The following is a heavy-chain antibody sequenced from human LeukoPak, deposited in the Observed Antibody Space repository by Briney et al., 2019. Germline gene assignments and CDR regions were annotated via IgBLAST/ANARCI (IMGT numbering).Heavy chain of an antibody. J-gene: IGHJ6*02. V-gene: IGHV4-59*08. CDR2: IYYSGST. Sequence: SETLSLTCTVSGGSISSYHWSWIRQPPGKGLEWIGYIYYSGSTNYNPSLKSRVTMSVDTSKNQFSLKLSSVTAADTAVYYCARHRGFGDYYYYGMDVWGQGTTVTVSS. CDR3: ARHRGFGDYYYYGMDV. D-gene: IGHD3-22*01. CDR1: GGSISSYH.